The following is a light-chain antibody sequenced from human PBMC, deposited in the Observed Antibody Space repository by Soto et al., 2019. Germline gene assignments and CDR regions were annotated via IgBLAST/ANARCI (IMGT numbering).Light chain of an antibody. Sequence: DIQMTQSPSSLSASIGDRVTLTCRSSQSIGNYLNWYQQKPGKAPSLLIHSASTLQNGVPSRFSGSGSGTEFTFTISGLPPDDVATYYWQASYTTPLTFGQGTRLE. V-gene: IGKV1-39*01. CDR1: QSIGNY. CDR2: SAS. CDR3: QASYTTPLT. J-gene: IGKJ5*01.